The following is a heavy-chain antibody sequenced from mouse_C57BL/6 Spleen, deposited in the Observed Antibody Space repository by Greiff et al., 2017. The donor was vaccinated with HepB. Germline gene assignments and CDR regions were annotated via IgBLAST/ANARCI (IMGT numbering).Heavy chain of an antibody. Sequence: EVQLQQSGPELVKPGASVKISCKASGYTFTDYYMNWVKQSHGKSLEWIGDINPNNGGTSYNQKFKGKATLTVDKSSSTAYMELRSLTSEDSAVYYCARRGGLRPHFDYWGQGTTLTVSS. J-gene: IGHJ2*01. D-gene: IGHD2-4*01. CDR3: ARRGGLRPHFDY. CDR1: GYTFTDYY. CDR2: INPNNGGT. V-gene: IGHV1-26*01.